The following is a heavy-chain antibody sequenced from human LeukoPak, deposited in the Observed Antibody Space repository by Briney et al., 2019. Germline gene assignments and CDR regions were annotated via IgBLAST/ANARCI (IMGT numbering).Heavy chain of an antibody. V-gene: IGHV4-39*01. J-gene: IGHJ5*02. Sequence: SETLSLTCTVSGGSISSSSYYWGWIRQPPGKGLEWIGSIYYSGSTYYNPSLKSRVTISVHTSKNQFSLKLSSVTAADTAVYYCARHWYSTFVWFDPWGQGTLVTVSS. CDR2: IYYSGST. CDR3: ARHWYSTFVWFDP. D-gene: IGHD3-16*01. CDR1: GGSISSSSYY.